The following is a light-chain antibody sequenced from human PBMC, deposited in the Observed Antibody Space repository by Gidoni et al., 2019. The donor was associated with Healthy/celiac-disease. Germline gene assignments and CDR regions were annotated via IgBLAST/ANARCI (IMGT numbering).Light chain of an antibody. V-gene: IGLV1-44*01. CDR1: SSNIGSNT. CDR2: SNN. J-gene: IGLJ1*01. Sequence: QSVLTHPPSASGTPGQRVTISCSGSSSNIGSNTVNWYQQLPGTAPKLLIYSNNQRPSGVPDRFSGSKSGTSASLAISGLQSEDEADYYCAAWDDSLNACYVFGTGTKVTVL. CDR3: AAWDDSLNACYV.